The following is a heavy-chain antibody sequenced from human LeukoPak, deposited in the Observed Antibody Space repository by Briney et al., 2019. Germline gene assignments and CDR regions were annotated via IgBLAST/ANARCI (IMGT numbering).Heavy chain of an antibody. J-gene: IGHJ4*02. CDR2: ISAYNGNT. V-gene: IGHV1-18*01. CDR3: ARVQAPYSSSSWRGGLDY. D-gene: IGHD6-13*01. CDR1: GYTFTSYG. Sequence: GASVKVSCKASGYTFTSYGISWVRQAPGQGLEWMGWISAYNGNTNYAQKLQGRVTMTTDTSTSTAYMELRSLRSDDTAVYYCARVQAPYSSSSWRGGLDYWGQGTLVTVSS.